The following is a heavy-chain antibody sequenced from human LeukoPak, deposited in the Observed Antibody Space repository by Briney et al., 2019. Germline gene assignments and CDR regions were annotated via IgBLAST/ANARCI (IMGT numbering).Heavy chain of an antibody. CDR2: ISTTGRYI. CDR1: GFTFGRYS. J-gene: IGHJ4*02. CDR3: ARGNSDYDHDY. D-gene: IGHD5-12*01. Sequence: GGSLRLSCAASGFTFGRYSMNWVRQAPGKGLEWVSSISTTGRYIYYADSVQGRFTVARDNAKNSLSLQMNSLRADDTAVYYCARGNSDYDHDYWGQGTLVTVSS. V-gene: IGHV3-21*01.